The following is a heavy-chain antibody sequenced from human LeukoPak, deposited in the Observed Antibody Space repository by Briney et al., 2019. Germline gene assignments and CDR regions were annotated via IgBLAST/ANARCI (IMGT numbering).Heavy chain of an antibody. CDR1: GGSISSSSYY. V-gene: IGHV4-39*07. J-gene: IGHJ6*03. D-gene: IGHD3-10*01. CDR3: ARDKPSGSTYYYYMDV. CDR2: IYYSGYT. Sequence: PSETLSLTCTVSGGSISSSSYYWGWIRQPPGKGLEWIGSIYYSGYTYYNPSLKSRVTISVDTSKNHFSLRLSSVTAADTAVYYCARDKPSGSTYYYYMDVWGKGTTVTISS.